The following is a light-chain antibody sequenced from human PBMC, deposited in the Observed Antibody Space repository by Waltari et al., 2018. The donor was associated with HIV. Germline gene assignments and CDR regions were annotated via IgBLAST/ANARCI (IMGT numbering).Light chain of an antibody. CDR2: GAS. CDR1: QSVSSD. CDR3: QQYNNWPGT. J-gene: IGKJ2*01. V-gene: IGKV3-15*01. Sequence: IVITPSSATLSVSPGERATLSCRASQSVSSDLDWYQQKPGQAPRLLIYGASTSATGIPARFSGSGSGTEFTLTISSLQSEDFAVYYCQQYNNWPGTFGQGTKLEIK.